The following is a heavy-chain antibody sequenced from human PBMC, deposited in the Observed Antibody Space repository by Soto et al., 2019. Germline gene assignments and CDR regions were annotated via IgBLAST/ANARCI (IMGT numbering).Heavy chain of an antibody. V-gene: IGHV4-39*01. CDR1: GGSISSSSYY. CDR3: ARLSGDYDFWSGYWQYTWFDP. Sequence: SETLSLTCTVSGGSISSSSYYWGWIRQPPGKGLEWIGSIYYSGSTYYNPSLKSRVTISVDTSKNQFSLKLSSVTAADTAVYYCARLSGDYDFWSGYWQYTWFDPWGQGTLVTVSS. CDR2: IYYSGST. J-gene: IGHJ5*02. D-gene: IGHD3-3*01.